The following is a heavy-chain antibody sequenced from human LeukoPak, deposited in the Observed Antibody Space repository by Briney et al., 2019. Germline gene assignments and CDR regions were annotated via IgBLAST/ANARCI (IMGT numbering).Heavy chain of an antibody. J-gene: IGHJ4*02. V-gene: IGHV1-18*04. D-gene: IGHD6-13*01. CDR3: ARIGEQHLVYYLDY. CDR2: ISAYNGDT. CDR1: GYTFTGYY. Sequence: ASVKVSCKASGYTFTGYYIHWVRQAPGQGLEWMAWISAYNGDTNYAQKLQARVTLTTDTSTSTAYMELRSLRSDDTAVYYCARIGEQHLVYYLDYWGQGTLVTVSS.